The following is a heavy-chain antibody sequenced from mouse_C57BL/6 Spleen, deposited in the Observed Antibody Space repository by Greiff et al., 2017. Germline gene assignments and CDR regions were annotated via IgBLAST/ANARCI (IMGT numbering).Heavy chain of an antibody. D-gene: IGHD2-4*01. Sequence: VQLQQSGPELVKPGASVKISCKASGYSFTSYYIHWVKQRPGQGLEWIGWIYPGSGNTKYNEKFKGKATLTADTSSSTAYMQLSSLTSEDSAVYYCARNPYDYDEGYFDYWGQGTTLTVSS. CDR3: ARNPYDYDEGYFDY. V-gene: IGHV1-66*01. CDR1: GYSFTSYY. CDR2: IYPGSGNT. J-gene: IGHJ2*01.